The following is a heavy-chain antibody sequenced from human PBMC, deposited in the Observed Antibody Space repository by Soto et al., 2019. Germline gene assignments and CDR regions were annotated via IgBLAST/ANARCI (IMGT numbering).Heavy chain of an antibody. CDR1: GFTFSSYA. CDR3: ARGADGDYFDY. V-gene: IGHV3-30-3*01. Sequence: QVQLVESGGGVVQPGRSLRLSCAASGFTFSSYAMHWVRQAPGKGLEWVAVISYDGSNKYYADSVKGRFTISRDNSKNTLYLQMNSLRAEDTAVYYCARGADGDYFDYWGQGTLVTVSS. CDR2: ISYDGSNK. D-gene: IGHD4-17*01. J-gene: IGHJ4*02.